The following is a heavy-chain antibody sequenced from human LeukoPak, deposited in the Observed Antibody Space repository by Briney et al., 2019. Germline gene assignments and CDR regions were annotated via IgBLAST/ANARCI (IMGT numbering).Heavy chain of an antibody. V-gene: IGHV4-34*01. CDR1: GGSFSGYY. CDR3: ARDRYVYSASWYYFDY. J-gene: IGHJ4*02. CDR2: INHSGST. D-gene: IGHD6-13*01. Sequence: PSETLSLTCGVYGGSFSGYYWNWIRQPPGKGLECIGEINHSGSTNYNPSLKSRVTMSVDTSKNQFSLKLSSVTAADTAVYYCARDRYVYSASWYYFDYWGQGTLVSVSS.